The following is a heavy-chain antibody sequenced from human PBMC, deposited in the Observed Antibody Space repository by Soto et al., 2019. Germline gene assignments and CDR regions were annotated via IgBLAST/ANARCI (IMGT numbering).Heavy chain of an antibody. Sequence: PSQTLSLTCAISGDSVSSNSAAWNWIRQSPSRGLEWLGRTYYRSKWYNDYAVSVKSRITINPDTSKNQFSLQLNSVTPEDTAVYYCAREGTGTTISVYYYYYGMDVWGQGTTVTVSS. V-gene: IGHV6-1*01. CDR3: AREGTGTTISVYYYYYGMDV. CDR1: GDSVSSNSAA. J-gene: IGHJ6*02. CDR2: TYYRSKWYN. D-gene: IGHD1-7*01.